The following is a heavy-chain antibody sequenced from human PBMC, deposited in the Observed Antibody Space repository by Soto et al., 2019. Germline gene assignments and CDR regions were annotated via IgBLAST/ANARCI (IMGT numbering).Heavy chain of an antibody. D-gene: IGHD3-10*01. J-gene: IGHJ4*02. CDR2: IYYTGST. V-gene: IGHV4-59*02. CDR3: ARGPGASDYYFDY. Sequence: SETLSLTCSVSGGSVSSYWWSWIRQPPGKGLEWIGYIYYTGSTNYSPSLKGRVTISLDASKSQFSLKLTSVTAADTAVYYCARGPGASDYYFDYWGPGTPVTVSS. CDR1: GGSVSSYW.